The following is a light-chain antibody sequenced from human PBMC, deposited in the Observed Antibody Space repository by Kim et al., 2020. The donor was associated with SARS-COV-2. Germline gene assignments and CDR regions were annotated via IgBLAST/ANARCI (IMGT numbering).Light chain of an antibody. J-gene: IGKJ5*01. CDR3: QQVNSYPLT. CDR2: RAS. CDR1: QGISNY. V-gene: IGKV1-9*01. Sequence: IQLTQYPTSLSASVGDRVTITCRASQGISNYLAWYQQKPGRVPKLLIYRASTLQSGVPSRFSGSGSGTDFTLTINSLQPEDFATYYCQQVNSYPLTLGQGTRLEIK.